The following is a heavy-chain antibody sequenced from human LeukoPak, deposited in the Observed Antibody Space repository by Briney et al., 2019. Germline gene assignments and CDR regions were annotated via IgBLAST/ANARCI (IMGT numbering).Heavy chain of an antibody. CDR1: GFTFSNYA. Sequence: GGSLRLSCAASGFTFSNYAMHWVRQAPGKGLEYVSAISSNGDNTYYTNSVKGRFTISRDNSKNTLYLQMGSLRAEDMAVYYCARGSRKHYDGSGYYQYWGQGTLVTVSS. CDR2: ISSNGDNT. CDR3: ARGSRKHYDGSGYYQY. V-gene: IGHV3-64*01. J-gene: IGHJ4*02. D-gene: IGHD3-22*01.